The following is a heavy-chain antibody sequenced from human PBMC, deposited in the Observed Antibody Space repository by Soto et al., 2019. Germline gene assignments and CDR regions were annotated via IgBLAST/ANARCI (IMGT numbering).Heavy chain of an antibody. V-gene: IGHV5-51*01. Sequence: GESLKISCNGSGYSFTSYLIGWVRQMPGKGLEWMGIIYPGDSDTRYSPSFQGQVTISADKSISTAYLQWSSLKASDTAMYYCARHTPVHGYYFDYWGQGTLVTVSS. CDR1: GYSFTSYL. D-gene: IGHD3-10*01. CDR2: IYPGDSDT. CDR3: ARHTPVHGYYFDY. J-gene: IGHJ4*02.